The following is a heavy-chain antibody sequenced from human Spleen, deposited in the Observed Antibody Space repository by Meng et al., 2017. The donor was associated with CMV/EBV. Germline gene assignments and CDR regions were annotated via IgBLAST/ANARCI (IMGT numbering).Heavy chain of an antibody. J-gene: IGHJ4*02. CDR2: ISANNGNT. CDR1: RYTFTNYG. D-gene: IGHD6-6*01. CDR3: ARGFRYSSSFFDYFDY. Sequence: ASVKVSCKASRYTFTNYGISWVRQTPGQGLEWMGWISANNGNTNYAQKLQGRVTMTTDTSTSTVYMELRSLRSDDTAVYYCARGFRYSSSFFDYFDYWGQGTLVTVSS. V-gene: IGHV1-18*01.